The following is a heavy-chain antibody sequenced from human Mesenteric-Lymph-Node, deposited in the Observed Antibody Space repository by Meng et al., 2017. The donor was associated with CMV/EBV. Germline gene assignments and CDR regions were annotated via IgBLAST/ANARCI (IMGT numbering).Heavy chain of an antibody. CDR2: ISGGGST. Sequence: GESLKISCVASGFTFATNAMAWVRQAPGKELEGFSVISGGGSTYYAASVKGRFTISRDNSKNIIYLEMSSLRVDDTAVYYCAKEDMYGDYDSWGQGTLVTVSS. CDR1: GFTFATNA. CDR3: AKEDMYGDYDS. V-gene: IGHV3-23*01. D-gene: IGHD2-21*02. J-gene: IGHJ5*01.